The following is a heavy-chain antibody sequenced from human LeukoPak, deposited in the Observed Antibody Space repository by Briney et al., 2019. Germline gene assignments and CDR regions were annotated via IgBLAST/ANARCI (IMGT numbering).Heavy chain of an antibody. Sequence: SETLSLTCTVSGGSISSYYWSWIRQPPGKGLEWIGYIYYSGSTNYNPSLKSRVTISVDTSKNQFSLKLSSVTAADTAVYYCARYIAVAGTFDYWGQGTLVTVSS. CDR1: GGSISSYY. V-gene: IGHV4-59*01. D-gene: IGHD6-19*01. CDR3: ARYIAVAGTFDY. CDR2: IYYSGST. J-gene: IGHJ4*02.